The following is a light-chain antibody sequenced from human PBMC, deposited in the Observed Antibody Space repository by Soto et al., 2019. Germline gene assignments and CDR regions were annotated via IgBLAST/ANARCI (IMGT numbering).Light chain of an antibody. J-gene: IGKJ2*01. CDR2: KAS. CDR3: QQYGSYPYT. Sequence: DIPMTQSPSTLSASVGDRVTISCRASQSISNWLAWYQQKPGKAPNLLVYKASSLVRGVPSTFSGSGSGTEFTLTISSLQPDDFATYYCQQYGSYPYTFGQGTQLEI. V-gene: IGKV1-5*03. CDR1: QSISNW.